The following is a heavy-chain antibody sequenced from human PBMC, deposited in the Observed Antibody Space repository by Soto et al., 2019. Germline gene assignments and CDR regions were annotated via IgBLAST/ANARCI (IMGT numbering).Heavy chain of an antibody. CDR1: GLTFSGYW. D-gene: IGHD2-15*01. J-gene: IGHJ3*02. CDR3: AKLLWDAFGI. CDR2: INSDGSSI. Sequence: EVQLVESGGGLVQPGGSLRLSCTASGLTFSGYWMHWVRQAPGKGLLWVSRINSDGSSISYADSVKGRFTISRDDAKNTLYLQMSSMRDEDTVVYFRAKLLWDAFGIRGQGTMVTVSS. V-gene: IGHV3-74*01.